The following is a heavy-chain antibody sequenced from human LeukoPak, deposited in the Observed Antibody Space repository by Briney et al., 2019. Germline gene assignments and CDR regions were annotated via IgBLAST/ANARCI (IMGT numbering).Heavy chain of an antibody. Sequence: SVKVSCKASGFTFTSSAVQWVRQARGQRLEWIGWVVVGSGNTNYAQKFQERVTITRDMSTSTAYMELSSLRSEDTAVYYCAADKAESDAFDIWGQGTMVTVSS. CDR1: GFTFTSSA. J-gene: IGHJ3*02. CDR2: VVVGSGNT. CDR3: AADKAESDAFDI. V-gene: IGHV1-58*01.